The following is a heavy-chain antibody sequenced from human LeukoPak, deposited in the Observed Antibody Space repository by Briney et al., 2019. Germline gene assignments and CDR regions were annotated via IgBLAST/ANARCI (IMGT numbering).Heavy chain of an antibody. Sequence: PGGSLRLPCAASGFTFSSYSMNWVRQAPGKGLEWVSSISSSSSYIYYADSVKGRFTISRDNAKNSLYLQMNSLRAEDTAVYYCARVFADTAMVRAPMDVWGKGTTVTVSS. D-gene: IGHD5-18*01. J-gene: IGHJ6*03. V-gene: IGHV3-21*01. CDR1: GFTFSSYS. CDR2: ISSSSSYI. CDR3: ARVFADTAMVRAPMDV.